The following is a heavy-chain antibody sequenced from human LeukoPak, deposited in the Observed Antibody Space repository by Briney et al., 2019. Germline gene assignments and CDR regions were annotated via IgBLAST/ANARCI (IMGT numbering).Heavy chain of an antibody. CDR3: AGGGQWLSFDQ. CDR2: IHYSSTT. CDR1: GGSINKYY. Sequence: PSETLSLTCSVSGGSINKYYWSWIRQPPGKGLEWIGYIHYSSTTNYNPSLKSRVTISVDTSKSQLSLNLISVTAADAAVYYCAGGGQWLSFDQWGQGTLVTVSS. J-gene: IGHJ4*02. V-gene: IGHV4-59*01. D-gene: IGHD6-19*01.